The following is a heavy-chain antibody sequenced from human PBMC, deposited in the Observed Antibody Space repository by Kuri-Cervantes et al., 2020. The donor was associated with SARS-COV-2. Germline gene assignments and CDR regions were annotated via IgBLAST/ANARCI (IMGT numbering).Heavy chain of an antibody. Sequence: ASVKVSCKVSGHSLTDSSMHWVRQSPGKGLEWMGGFDPEDGETIYAQKFQGRVTMTEDTSTDTAYMELSSLRSEDTAVYYCATLACQPCHYYYYYMDVWGKGTTVTVSS. J-gene: IGHJ6*03. V-gene: IGHV1-24*01. CDR1: GHSLTDSS. CDR2: FDPEDGET. CDR3: ATLACQPCHYYYYYMDV.